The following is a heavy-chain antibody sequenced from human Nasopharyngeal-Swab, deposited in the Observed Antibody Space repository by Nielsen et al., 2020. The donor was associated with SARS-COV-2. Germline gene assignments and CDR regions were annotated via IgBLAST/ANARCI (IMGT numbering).Heavy chain of an antibody. CDR3: ARETKWYLDQ. CDR2: ISWNSGSI. V-gene: IGHV3-9*01. D-gene: IGHD1-14*01. Sequence: SLKISCAASGFTFDDYAMHWVRQAPGKGLEWVSGISWNSGSIGYADSVKGRFTISRDNSKNTLYLQLNSLRTEDTAVYYCARETKWYLDQWGQGTLVTVSS. J-gene: IGHJ4*02. CDR1: GFTFDDYA.